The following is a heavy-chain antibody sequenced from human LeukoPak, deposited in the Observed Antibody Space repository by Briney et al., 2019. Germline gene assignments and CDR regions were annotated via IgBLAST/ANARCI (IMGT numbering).Heavy chain of an antibody. D-gene: IGHD3-22*01. V-gene: IGHV3-30*18. CDR2: ISYDGSNK. Sequence: GRSLRLSCAASGFTFCSYGMHWVRQVPGKGLEWVAVISYDGSNKYYADSVKGRFTIARYNSKNTLYLQMNSLRAEDTAVYYCAKDALVVVTNIYFDYWGQGTLVTVSS. CDR3: AKDALVVVTNIYFDY. J-gene: IGHJ4*02. CDR1: GFTFCSYG.